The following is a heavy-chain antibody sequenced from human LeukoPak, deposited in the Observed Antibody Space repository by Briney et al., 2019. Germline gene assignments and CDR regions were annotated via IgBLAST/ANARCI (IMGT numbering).Heavy chain of an antibody. V-gene: IGHV3-21*01. CDR3: ARLGATGDTFDM. Sequence: GGSLRLSCEASGFSFRIFSMNWVRRAPGKGLEWLSSITSTSDYIYYADSVRGRFTVSRDNARNTLFLEMSSLRAEDTAIYYCARLGATGDTFDMWGQGTWVTVSS. CDR2: ITSTSDYI. J-gene: IGHJ3*02. CDR1: GFSFRIFS. D-gene: IGHD1-26*01.